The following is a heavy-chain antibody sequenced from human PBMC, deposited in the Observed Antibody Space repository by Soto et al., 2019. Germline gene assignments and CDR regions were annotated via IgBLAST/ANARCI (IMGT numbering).Heavy chain of an antibody. CDR1: GFTFNHYA. CDR3: AKDSTVTTSLYFYYYGFDV. CDR2: VSGRGGSK. V-gene: IGHV3-23*01. Sequence: VQLLESGGGLVQPGGSLRLACTASGFTFNHYAMTWVRQAPGRGLEWVASVSGRGGSKKYADSVKGRFIISRDNSNSTLYLQMDSLGGEDTAVYYCAKDSTVTTSLYFYYYGFDVXXXGXXXXVSS. D-gene: IGHD4-17*01. J-gene: IGHJ6*01.